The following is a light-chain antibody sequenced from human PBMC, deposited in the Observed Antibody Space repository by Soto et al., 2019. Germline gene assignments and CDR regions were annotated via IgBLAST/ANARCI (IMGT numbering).Light chain of an antibody. Sequence: DIQMTQSPSFVSASVGDRVTITCRASQGISRWLAWYQQRPGKAPELLIYGASTLQSGVPSRFSGSGSGTDFTLTISCLQSEDFATYYCQQYYSYPLTFGPGTKVDIK. J-gene: IGKJ3*01. CDR3: QQYYSYPLT. CDR1: QGISRW. V-gene: IGKV1-12*01. CDR2: GAS.